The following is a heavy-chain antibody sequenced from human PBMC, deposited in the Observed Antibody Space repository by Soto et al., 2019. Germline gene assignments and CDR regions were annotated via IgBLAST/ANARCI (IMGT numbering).Heavy chain of an antibody. CDR3: AKDSSSGWWQYYYYGMDV. J-gene: IGHJ6*02. CDR1: GFTFSSYG. CDR2: ISYDGSNK. V-gene: IGHV3-30*18. D-gene: IGHD6-19*01. Sequence: QVQLVESGGGVVQPGRSLRLSCAASGFTFSSYGMHWVRQAPGKGLEWVAVISYDGSNKYYADSVKGRFTISRDNSKNTLYLQMNSLRAEDTAVYYCAKDSSSGWWQYYYYGMDVWGQGTTVTVSS.